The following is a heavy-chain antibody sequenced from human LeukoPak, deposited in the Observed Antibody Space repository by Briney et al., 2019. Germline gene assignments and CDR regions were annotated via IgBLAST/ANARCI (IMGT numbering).Heavy chain of an antibody. CDR1: GFTFSGFG. D-gene: IGHD3-10*01. J-gene: IGHJ4*02. V-gene: IGHV3-30*18. CDR2: ISYNARHE. Sequence: GGSLRLSCVASGFTFSGFGMHWVRQAPGKGLEWVAVISYNARHEYYRDSVKGRFSISRDNSKNTVSLQMISLRAEDTAVYYCAKDWGSYFASGSSYLDYWGQGTLVTVSS. CDR3: AKDWGSYFASGSSYLDY.